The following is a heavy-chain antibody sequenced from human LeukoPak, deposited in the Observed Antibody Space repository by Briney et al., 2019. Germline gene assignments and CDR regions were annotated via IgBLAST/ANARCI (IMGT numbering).Heavy chain of an antibody. CDR1: GGTFRSYA. J-gene: IGHJ3*02. Sequence: SVKVSCKASGGTFRSYAFSWVRQAPGQGLEWMGGIIPIFGTANYAQKFQGRVTITADKSTSTAYMELSSLRSEDTAVYYCIVVVITKTGNDAFDIWGQGTMVTVSS. V-gene: IGHV1-69*06. D-gene: IGHD3-22*01. CDR3: IVVVITKTGNDAFDI. CDR2: IIPIFGTA.